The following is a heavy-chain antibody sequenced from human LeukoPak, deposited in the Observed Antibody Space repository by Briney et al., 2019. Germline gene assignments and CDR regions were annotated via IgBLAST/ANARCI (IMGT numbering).Heavy chain of an antibody. CDR1: GFTFSSYA. Sequence: PGGSLRLTCAASGFTFSSYAMHWVRQAPGKGLEWVAVISYDGSNKYYADSVKGRFTISRDNSKNTLYLQMNSLRAEDTAVYYCARDPGGNWGYWGQGTLVTVSS. CDR2: ISYDGSNK. V-gene: IGHV3-30*04. D-gene: IGHD7-27*01. CDR3: ARDPGGNWGY. J-gene: IGHJ4*02.